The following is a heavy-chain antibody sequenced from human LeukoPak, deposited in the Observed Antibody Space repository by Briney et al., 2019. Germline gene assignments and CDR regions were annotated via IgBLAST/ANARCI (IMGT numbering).Heavy chain of an antibody. Sequence: QPGGSLRLSCAASGFTFSSYAMSWVRQAPGKGLEWVSAISGSGGSTYYADSVKGRFTTSRDNSKNTLYLHMNSLRAEDTAVYYCGKGGSGYYPGGYWGQGTLVTVSS. J-gene: IGHJ4*02. CDR1: GFTFSSYA. CDR3: GKGGSGYYPGGY. V-gene: IGHV3-23*01. D-gene: IGHD3-22*01. CDR2: ISGSGGST.